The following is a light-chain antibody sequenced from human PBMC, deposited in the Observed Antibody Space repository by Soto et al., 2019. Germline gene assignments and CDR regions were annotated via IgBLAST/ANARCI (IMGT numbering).Light chain of an antibody. J-gene: IGLJ3*02. CDR3: SSYTSRRTVV. Sequence: QSALTQPASVSGSPGQSITISCTGTSSDFGGYKHVSWYQQHPGKAPKLMIYDVSNRPSGVSSRFSGSKSGNTASLTISGLQAEDEADYYCSSYTSRRTVVFGGGTKLTVL. CDR2: DVS. CDR1: SSDFGGYKH. V-gene: IGLV2-14*03.